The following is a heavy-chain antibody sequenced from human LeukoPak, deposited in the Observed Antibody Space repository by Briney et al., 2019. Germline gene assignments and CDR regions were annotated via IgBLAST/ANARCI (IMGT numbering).Heavy chain of an antibody. CDR3: ARVKAAAGYFDY. V-gene: IGHV4-59*01. Sequence: SETLSLTCTVSGDSISTYYWSWIRQPPGKGLEWIGYIYYSGSTNYNPSLKSRVTISVDTSKNQFSLKLSSVTAADTAVYYCARVKAAAGYFDYWGQGTLVTVSS. J-gene: IGHJ4*02. CDR1: GDSISTYY. CDR2: IYYSGST. D-gene: IGHD6-13*01.